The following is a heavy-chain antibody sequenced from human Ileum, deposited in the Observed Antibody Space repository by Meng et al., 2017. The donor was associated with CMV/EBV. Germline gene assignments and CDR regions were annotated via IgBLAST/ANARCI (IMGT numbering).Heavy chain of an antibody. CDR2: TSPDGSWM. CDR1: GFTLSVHY. CDR3: AKDRYYDSSGYYSLDY. J-gene: IGHJ4*02. D-gene: IGHD3-22*01. V-gene: IGHV3-74*01. Sequence: GESLKISCVGSGFTLSVHYMHWVRQIPGKGLVWVANTSPDGSWMDYVDSVKGRFTVSRDNAKNTVFLQMDSLRADDTAVYYCAKDRYYDSSGYYSLDYWGQGTLVTVSS.